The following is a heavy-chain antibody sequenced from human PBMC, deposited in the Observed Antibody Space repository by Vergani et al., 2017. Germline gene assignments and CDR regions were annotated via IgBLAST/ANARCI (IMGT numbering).Heavy chain of an antibody. V-gene: IGHV4-59*01. CDR3: ARGATRYYYYCMDV. Sequence: QVQLQESGPGLVKPSETLSLTCTVSGGSISSYYWSWIRQPPGKGLEWIGYIYYSGSTNYNPSLKSRVTISVDTSKNQFSLKLSSVTAADTAVYYCARGATRYYYYCMDVWGKGTTVTVSS. CDR1: GGSISSYY. D-gene: IGHD2-15*01. CDR2: IYYSGST. J-gene: IGHJ6*03.